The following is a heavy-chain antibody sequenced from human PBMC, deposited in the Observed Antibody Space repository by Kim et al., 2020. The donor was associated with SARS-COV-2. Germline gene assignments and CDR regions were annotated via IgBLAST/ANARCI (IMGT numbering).Heavy chain of an antibody. D-gene: IGHD2-21*02. J-gene: IGHJ4*01. CDR2: ISYDGSNK. Sequence: GGSLRLSCAASGFTFSSYAMHWVRQAPGKGLEWVAVISYDGSNKYYADSVKGRFTISRDNSKNTLYLQMNSLRAEDTAVYYCAREAYCGGDCYSYYFDY. V-gene: IGHV3-30*04. CDR1: GFTFSSYA. CDR3: AREAYCGGDCYSYYFDY.